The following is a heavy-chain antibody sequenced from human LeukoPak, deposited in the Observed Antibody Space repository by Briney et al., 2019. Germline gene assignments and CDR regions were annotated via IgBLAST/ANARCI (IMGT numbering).Heavy chain of an antibody. CDR3: ARLLGYGDPFDY. CDR1: GFTFSSYE. D-gene: IGHD4-17*01. J-gene: IGHJ4*02. Sequence: GSLRLSCAASGFTFSSYEMNWVRQAPGKGLGWVSYISSSGSTIYYADSVKGRFTISRDNAKNSLYLQMNSLRAEDTAVYYCARLLGYGDPFDYWGQGTLVTVSS. CDR2: ISSSGSTI. V-gene: IGHV3-48*03.